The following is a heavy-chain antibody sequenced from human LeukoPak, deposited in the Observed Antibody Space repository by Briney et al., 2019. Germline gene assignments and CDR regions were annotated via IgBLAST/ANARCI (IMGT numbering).Heavy chain of an antibody. J-gene: IGHJ3*02. D-gene: IGHD3-22*01. CDR2: IYYSGST. V-gene: IGHV4-59*12. CDR1: GGSISSYY. CDR3: ATEGHYYDSSGYFGAFDI. Sequence: SETLSLTCTVSGGSISSYYWSWIRQPPGKGLEWIGYIYYSGSTNYNPSLKSRVTISVDTSKNQFSLKLSSVTAADTAVYYCATEGHYYDSSGYFGAFDIWGQGTMVTVSS.